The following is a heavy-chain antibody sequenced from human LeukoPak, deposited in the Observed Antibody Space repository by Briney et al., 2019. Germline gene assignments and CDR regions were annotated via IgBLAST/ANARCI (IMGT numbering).Heavy chain of an antibody. V-gene: IGHV3-74*01. CDR2: IYTDGSYT. J-gene: IGHJ4*02. D-gene: IGHD3-16*01. Sequence: GGSLRLSCAASGFVFSSYWMHWVRQAPGKGLVWVSRIYTDGSYTNYAGSVKGRFTISRDNAKNTLSLHMNSLRAEDMAVYYCARGDDESLDHWGQGTLVTVSS. CDR1: GFVFSSYW. CDR3: ARGDDESLDH.